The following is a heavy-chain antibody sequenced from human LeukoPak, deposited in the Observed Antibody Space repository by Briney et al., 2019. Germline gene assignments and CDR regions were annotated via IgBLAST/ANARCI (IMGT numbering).Heavy chain of an antibody. CDR1: GYTFTSYG. CDR2: ISASKGNT. Sequence: ASVKVSCKASGYTFTSYGITWVRLAPGQGLEWMGWISASKGNTNYAQKVQGRVTMTTDTSTSTAYMELRSLRSDDTAVYYCARVSFLYCSRTNCHPNYGMDVWGQGTTVTVSS. CDR3: ARVSFLYCSRTNCHPNYGMDV. V-gene: IGHV1-18*01. J-gene: IGHJ6*02. D-gene: IGHD2-2*01.